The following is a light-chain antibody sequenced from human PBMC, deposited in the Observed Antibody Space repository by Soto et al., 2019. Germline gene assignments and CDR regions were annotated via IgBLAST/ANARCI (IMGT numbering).Light chain of an antibody. J-gene: IGKJ4*01. CDR2: LGS. V-gene: IGKV2-28*01. CDR3: MQALQTPLT. CDR1: QSLLHSNGYKY. Sequence: DIVMTQSPLSLPVTPGEPASISCRSSQSLLHSNGYKYLDWYLQKTGQSPQLLIYLGSNRASGVPDRFSGSGSGTDFRLKISRVEAEDVGVYYCMQALQTPLTFGGGTKVEIK.